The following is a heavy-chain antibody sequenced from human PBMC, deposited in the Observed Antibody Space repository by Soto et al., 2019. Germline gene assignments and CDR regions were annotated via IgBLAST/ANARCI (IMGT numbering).Heavy chain of an antibody. J-gene: IGHJ4*02. Sequence: AASVKVSCKVSGCTLTELSMHWVRQAPGKGLEWMGGFDPEDGETIYAQKFQGRVTMTEDTSTDTAYMELSSLRSEDTAVYYCATDRSGGSSSNFDYWGQGTLVTVSS. V-gene: IGHV1-24*01. D-gene: IGHD6-6*01. CDR1: GCTLTELS. CDR2: FDPEDGET. CDR3: ATDRSGGSSSNFDY.